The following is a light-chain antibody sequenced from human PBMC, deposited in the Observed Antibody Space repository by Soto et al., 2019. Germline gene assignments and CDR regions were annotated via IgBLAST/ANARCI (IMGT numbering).Light chain of an antibody. CDR1: NIGDKS. CDR2: HDS. Sequence: SYELTQPRSVSVAPGQTANITYGGINIGDKSVHWYQQRSGQAPVLIVYHDSDRPSGIPERFSGSNSGNTATLTITRAEAGDEADYSCQVWDILSNHVVFGGGTKLTVL. J-gene: IGLJ2*01. CDR3: QVWDILSNHVV. V-gene: IGLV3-21*02.